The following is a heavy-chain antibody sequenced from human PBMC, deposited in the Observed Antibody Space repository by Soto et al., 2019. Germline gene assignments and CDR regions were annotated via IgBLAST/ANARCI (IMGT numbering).Heavy chain of an antibody. D-gene: IGHD3-3*01. CDR2: IYYSGST. CDR3: ARLTTIFGVVPYQTSYYYYMDV. J-gene: IGHJ6*03. V-gene: IGHV4-39*07. Sequence: SETLSLTCTVSGGSISSSSYYWGWIRQPPGKGLEWIGSIYYSGSTYYNPSLKSRVTISVDTSKNQFSLKLSSVTAADTAVYYCARLTTIFGVVPYQTSYYYYMDVWGKGTTVTVSS. CDR1: GGSISSSSYY.